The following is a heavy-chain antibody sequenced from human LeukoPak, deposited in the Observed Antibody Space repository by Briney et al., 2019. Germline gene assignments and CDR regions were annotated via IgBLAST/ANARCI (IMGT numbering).Heavy chain of an antibody. J-gene: IGHJ4*02. CDR3: ARLQEDTAMAYDY. CDR1: GGTFSSYA. Sequence: SVKVSCKASGGTFSSYAISWVRQAPGQGLEWMGGIIPIFGTANYAQKFQGRVTITADKSTSTTYMELSSLRSEDTAVYYCARLQEDTAMAYDYWGQGTLVTVSS. CDR2: IIPIFGTA. D-gene: IGHD5-18*01. V-gene: IGHV1-69*06.